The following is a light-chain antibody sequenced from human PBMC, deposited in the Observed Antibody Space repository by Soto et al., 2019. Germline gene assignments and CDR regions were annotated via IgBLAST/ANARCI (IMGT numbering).Light chain of an antibody. V-gene: IGKV3-11*01. CDR2: DAS. J-gene: IGKJ1*01. Sequence: EIVLTQSPGTLSLSPGEKATLSCMASQSVSSNLAWYQQKPGQAPRLLIYDASNRATGIPARFSGSGSGTDFTLTISSLEPEDFAVYYCQQRSNWPPTFGQGTKVDIK. CDR3: QQRSNWPPT. CDR1: QSVSSN.